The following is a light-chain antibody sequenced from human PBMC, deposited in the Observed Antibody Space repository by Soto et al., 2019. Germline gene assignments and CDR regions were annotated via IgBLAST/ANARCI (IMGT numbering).Light chain of an antibody. CDR2: DAS. CDR3: QQYNSYST. CDR1: QSISSW. Sequence: DIPLTQSPSTLSASVGDRVTITCRASQSISSWLAWYQQKPGKAPKLLIYDASSLESGVPSRFSGSGSGTEFTLTISSLQPDDFATYYCQQYNSYSTFGQGTKVDI. V-gene: IGKV1-5*01. J-gene: IGKJ1*01.